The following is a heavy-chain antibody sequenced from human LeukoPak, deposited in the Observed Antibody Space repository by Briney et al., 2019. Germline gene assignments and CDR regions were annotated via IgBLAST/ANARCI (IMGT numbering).Heavy chain of an antibody. CDR3: ARLGHYYYFMDF. CDR2: ISSGGDTI. J-gene: IGHJ6*03. Sequence: KPGGSLRLSCAASGFTFSDYYMTWIRQAPGKGLEWVSYISSGGDTIYYADSVKGRFTISRDNAKDSLYLQMNSLRAEHTAVYYCARLGHYYYFMDFWGTGTRVTVSS. V-gene: IGHV3-11*01. D-gene: IGHD1-26*01. CDR1: GFTFSDYY.